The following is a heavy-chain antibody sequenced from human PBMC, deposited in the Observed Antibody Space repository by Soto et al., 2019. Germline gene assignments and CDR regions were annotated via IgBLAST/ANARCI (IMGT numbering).Heavy chain of an antibody. CDR3: ARDPYRVLMVNAPNRYGMDV. CDR1: GYTFTTYD. Sequence: QVQLVQSGAEVKKPGASVKVSCKASGYTFTTYDISWVRQAPGQGLEWMGRISTYNGNTNYPQSLQGRLTMTTDTSTTTAYMELRSLRSDDTAVYYCARDPYRVLMVNAPNRYGMDVWGQGTTVTVS. J-gene: IGHJ6*02. V-gene: IGHV1-18*01. CDR2: ISTYNGNT. D-gene: IGHD2-8*01.